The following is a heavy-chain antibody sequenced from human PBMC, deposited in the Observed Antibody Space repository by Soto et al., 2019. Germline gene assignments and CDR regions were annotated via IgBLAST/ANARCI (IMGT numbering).Heavy chain of an antibody. D-gene: IGHD5-18*01. V-gene: IGHV3-21*01. J-gene: IGHJ4*02. CDR2: ISSSSSYI. CDR1: GFTFSSYS. Sequence: PGGSLRLSCAASGFTFSSYSMNWVRQAPGKGLEWVSSISSSSSYIYYADSVKGRFTISRDNAKNSLYLQMNSLRAEDTAVYYCARDYRDTRGYRYGFDDWGQGTLVTVSS. CDR3: ARDYRDTRGYRYGFDD.